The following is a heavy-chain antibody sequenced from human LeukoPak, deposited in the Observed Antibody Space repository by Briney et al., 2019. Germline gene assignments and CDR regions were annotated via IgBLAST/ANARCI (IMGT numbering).Heavy chain of an antibody. Sequence: ASVKVSCKASGGTFSSYAISWVRQAPGQGLEWMGGIIPIFGTANYAQKFQGRVTITTDESTSTAYMELSSLRSEDTAVYYCARASRIFGDVDYYYYHMDVWGKGTTVTVSS. D-gene: IGHD3-3*01. J-gene: IGHJ6*03. V-gene: IGHV1-69*05. CDR3: ARASRIFGDVDYYYYHMDV. CDR1: GGTFSSYA. CDR2: IIPIFGTA.